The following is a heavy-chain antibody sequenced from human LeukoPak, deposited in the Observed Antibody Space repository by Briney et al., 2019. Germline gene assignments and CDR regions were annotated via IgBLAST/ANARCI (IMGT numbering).Heavy chain of an antibody. Sequence: PGRSLRLSCAASGFTLTDYGIHWVRQAPGKGLEWVAVLSYDGSDRYYADPVNGRFTISRDISSDTVSLQMNSLRVEDTAVYLCARDRINMMVLVHDSGLDLWGQGTLVTVSS. CDR3: ARDRINMMVLVHDSGLDL. CDR2: LSYDGSDR. V-gene: IGHV3-30*01. D-gene: IGHD3-22*01. J-gene: IGHJ5*02. CDR1: GFTLTDYG.